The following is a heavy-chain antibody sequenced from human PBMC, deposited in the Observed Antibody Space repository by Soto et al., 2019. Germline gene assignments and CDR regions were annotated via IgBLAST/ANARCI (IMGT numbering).Heavy chain of an antibody. Sequence: ASLRVFGTASNYTFSSYGINWVRQAPGQALEWMGWISVNNGNKNSAQKFQGRFTMTADTSTTTAPMELWNLTSDDSAVYYCARGKSYYDISGYFYSDYWGQGTLVTVSS. D-gene: IGHD3-22*01. CDR3: ARGKSYYDISGYFYSDY. J-gene: IGHJ4*02. CDR1: NYTFSSYG. CDR2: ISVNNGNK. V-gene: IGHV1-18*01.